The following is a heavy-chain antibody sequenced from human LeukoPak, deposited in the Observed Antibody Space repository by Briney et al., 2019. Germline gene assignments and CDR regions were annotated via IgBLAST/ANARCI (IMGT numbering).Heavy chain of an antibody. J-gene: IGHJ4*02. CDR2: ISGSGGST. V-gene: IGHV3-23*01. D-gene: IGHD3-10*01. Sequence: PGGSLRLSCAASGFTFSSYAMSWVRQAPGKGLEWVSAISGSGGSTYYADSVKGRFTISRDNSKNTLYLQMNSLRAEDTAVYYCAKRPVYGSGSYYKHFDYWGQGTLVTVSS. CDR3: AKRPVYGSGSYYKHFDY. CDR1: GFTFSSYA.